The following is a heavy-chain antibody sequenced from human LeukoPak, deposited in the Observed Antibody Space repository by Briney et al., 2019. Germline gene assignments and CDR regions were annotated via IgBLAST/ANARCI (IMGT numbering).Heavy chain of an antibody. D-gene: IGHD2-2*01. CDR1: GFTFSTYG. J-gene: IGHJ6*03. CDR2: ISGSGEST. CDR3: AKKGVSEPQLLSRYSYYYMDV. Sequence: PGGSLRLSCAASGFTFSTYGLSWVRQAPGKGPEWVSGISGSGESTFYADSVKGRFAISRDNSGNTLYLQMKSLRVEDTALYYCAKKGVSEPQLLSRYSYYYMDVWGKGTTVIVSS. V-gene: IGHV3-23*01.